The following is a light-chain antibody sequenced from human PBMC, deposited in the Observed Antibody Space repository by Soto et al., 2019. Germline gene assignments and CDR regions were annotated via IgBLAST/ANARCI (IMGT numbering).Light chain of an antibody. J-gene: IGLJ3*02. CDR2: EVS. Sequence: QSALTQPASVSGSPGQSITISCTGTSSDVGGYNYVAWYQQHPGKAPKLMIYEVSHRPSGVFNRFSGSESGNTASLTISGLQAEDEADYYCSSYTSSSSWVFGGGTKLTVL. CDR1: SSDVGGYNY. V-gene: IGLV2-14*01. CDR3: SSYTSSSSWV.